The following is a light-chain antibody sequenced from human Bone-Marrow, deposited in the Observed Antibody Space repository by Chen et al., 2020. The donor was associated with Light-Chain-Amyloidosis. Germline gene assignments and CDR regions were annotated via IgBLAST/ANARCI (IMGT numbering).Light chain of an antibody. Sequence: SYVLTQPSSVSVAPGQTATIACGGNNIGSTSVHGYQQTPGQAPLLVVYDDSDRPSVIPERLAGSNSGNAATLTISRVEAGDEADYCCQVWDRSSDRPVFGGGTKLTVL. CDR2: DDS. CDR1: NIGSTS. CDR3: QVWDRSSDRPV. V-gene: IGLV3-21*02. J-gene: IGLJ3*02.